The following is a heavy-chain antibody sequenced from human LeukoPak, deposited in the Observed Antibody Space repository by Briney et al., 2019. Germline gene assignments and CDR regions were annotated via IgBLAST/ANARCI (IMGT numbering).Heavy chain of an antibody. V-gene: IGHV3-48*03. CDR3: ARERETMVVTPEAFDI. Sequence: GSLRLSCAASGFTLSSYEMNWVRQAPGKGLEWVSYISSSGNAIYYADSVRGRFTISRDNAKNSLHLQMNSLRVEDTALYYCARERETMVVTPEAFDIWGQGTMVTVSS. D-gene: IGHD4-23*01. CDR2: ISSSGNAI. CDR1: GFTLSSYE. J-gene: IGHJ3*02.